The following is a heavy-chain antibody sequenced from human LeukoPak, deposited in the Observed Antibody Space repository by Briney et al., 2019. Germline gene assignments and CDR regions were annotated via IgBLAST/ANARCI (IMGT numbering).Heavy chain of an antibody. Sequence: SETLSLTCTVSGGSISTSNYYWGWIRQPPGKGLEWIGNIFYSGSTYYGPSLKSRLTISLDTSRNQFSLKLSSVTAADTAVYYCARPGYSGRPDWGQGTLVTVSS. J-gene: IGHJ4*02. D-gene: IGHD5-12*01. CDR3: ARPGYSGRPD. CDR1: GGSISTSNYY. CDR2: IFYSGST. V-gene: IGHV4-39*01.